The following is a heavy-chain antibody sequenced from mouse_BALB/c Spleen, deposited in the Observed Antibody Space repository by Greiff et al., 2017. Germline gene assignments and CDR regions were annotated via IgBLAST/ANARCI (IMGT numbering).Heavy chain of an antibody. Sequence: EVNVVESGGGLVQPGGSRKLSCAASGFTFSSFGMHWVRQAPEKGLEWVAYISSGSSTIYYADTVKGRFTISRDNPKNTLFLQMTSLRSEDTAMYYGARRGYGNSYAIDYWGQGTSVTVSS. V-gene: IGHV5-17*02. CDR3: ARRGYGNSYAIDY. J-gene: IGHJ4*01. CDR1: GFTFSSFG. D-gene: IGHD2-1*01. CDR2: ISSGSSTI.